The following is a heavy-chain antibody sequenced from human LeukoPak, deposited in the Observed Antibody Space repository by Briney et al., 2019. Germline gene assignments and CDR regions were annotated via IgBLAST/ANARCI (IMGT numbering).Heavy chain of an antibody. CDR3: ARDLVTVTKGFDI. J-gene: IGHJ3*02. D-gene: IGHD4-17*01. Sequence: SETLSLTCTVSGDSISSYYWTWIRQPPGTGLEWIGYIYHSGSTNYNPSLKSRVTISIDTSKNQFSLKLRSVTAADTAVYYCARDLVTVTKGFDIWGQGTMVSVSS. V-gene: IGHV4-59*01. CDR1: GDSISSYY. CDR2: IYHSGST.